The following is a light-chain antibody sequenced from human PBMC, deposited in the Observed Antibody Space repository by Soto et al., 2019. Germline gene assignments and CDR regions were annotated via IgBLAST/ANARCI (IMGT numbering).Light chain of an antibody. Sequence: QSALTQPPSASGSPGQSVTISCTGTSSDVSGYNYVSWYQQHPGKAPKLMIYEVSKRPSGVPDRFSGSKSGNTASLTVSGLQAEDEADYYCSSYAGSRSYVFGTGTKLTVL. CDR1: SSDVSGYNY. CDR2: EVS. J-gene: IGLJ1*01. CDR3: SSYAGSRSYV. V-gene: IGLV2-8*01.